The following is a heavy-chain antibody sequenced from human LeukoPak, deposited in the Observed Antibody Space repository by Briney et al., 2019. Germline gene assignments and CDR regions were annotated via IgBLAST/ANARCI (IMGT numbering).Heavy chain of an antibody. D-gene: IGHD6-19*01. CDR2: IYPGDSDT. V-gene: IGHV5-51*01. CDR3: ARRISVASTGDGAFVI. J-gene: IGHJ3*02. Sequence: GESLKISCKGSEYSFTNYWIGWVRQMPGKGLQWRGVIYPGDSDTRYSPSFQGQVTISADKSISTAYLQWSSLKASDTAIYYCARRISVASTGDGAFVIWGQGTMVTVSS. CDR1: EYSFTNYW.